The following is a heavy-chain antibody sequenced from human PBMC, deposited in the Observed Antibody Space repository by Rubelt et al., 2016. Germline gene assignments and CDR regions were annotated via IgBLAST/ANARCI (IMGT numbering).Heavy chain of an antibody. J-gene: IGHJ5*02. CDR2: INHSGST. Sequence: QVQLQQWGAGLLKPSETLSLTCAVYGGSFSGYYWSWIRQPPGKGLEWIGEINHSGSTNYNPSLKSRVAISVDTSKNQFSLKLSSVTAAATAVYYCAIRNDVSGGLDWFDTWGKGALGTVSS. CDR1: GGSFSGYY. D-gene: IGHD1-1*01. CDR3: AIRNDVSGGLDWFDT. V-gene: IGHV4-34*01.